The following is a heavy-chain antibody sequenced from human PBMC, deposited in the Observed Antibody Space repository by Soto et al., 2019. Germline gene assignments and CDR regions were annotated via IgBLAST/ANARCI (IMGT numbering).Heavy chain of an antibody. Sequence: EVQLLESGGGLVQPGGSLRLSCAASGFTFSSYAMSWVRQAPGKGLEWVSAISGSGGSTYYADSVKGRFTISRDNSKNTLYLQMNSLRAEDTAVYYCAKGSGSSWFFLNWFDPWGQGTLVTVSS. D-gene: IGHD6-13*01. CDR2: ISGSGGST. J-gene: IGHJ5*02. V-gene: IGHV3-23*01. CDR3: AKGSGSSWFFLNWFDP. CDR1: GFTFSSYA.